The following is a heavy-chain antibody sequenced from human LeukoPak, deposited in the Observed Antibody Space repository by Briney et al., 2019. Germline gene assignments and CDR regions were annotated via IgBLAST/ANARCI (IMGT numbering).Heavy chain of an antibody. V-gene: IGHV4-34*01. CDR2: INHSGST. D-gene: IGHD1-26*01. J-gene: IGHJ3*01. CDR1: GGSFSGYY. Sequence: SETLSLTCAVYGGSFSGYYWSWIRQPPGKGLEWIGEINHSGSTNYNPSLKSRVTISVDTSKNQFSLKPSSVTAADTAVYYCAIPWETTNAFDFWGQGTMVTVSS. CDR3: AIPWETTNAFDF.